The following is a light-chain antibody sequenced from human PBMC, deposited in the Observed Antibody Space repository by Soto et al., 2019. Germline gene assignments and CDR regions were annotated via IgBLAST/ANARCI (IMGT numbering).Light chain of an antibody. CDR1: QSVSLNY. CDR3: QQYGSAPYS. V-gene: IGKV3-20*01. J-gene: IGKJ2*03. Sequence: EIVLTQSPGTLSLSPGVRATLSCRASQSVSLNYLAWYQQKPGQTPRLLIYGASSRATGIPDRFSGSGSGTDFTLTIGRLEPEDFAVYYCQQYGSAPYSFGQGTKVEIK. CDR2: GAS.